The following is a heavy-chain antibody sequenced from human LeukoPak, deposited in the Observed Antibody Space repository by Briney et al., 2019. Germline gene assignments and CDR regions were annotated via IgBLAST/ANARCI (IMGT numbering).Heavy chain of an antibody. D-gene: IGHD2/OR15-2a*01. V-gene: IGHV3-23*01. CDR3: ARESTRRGTLYF. Sequence: GGSLRLSCAASGFTFSTYAMTWVRQAPGKGLDWVSAISGGSGTTYYADSVKGRFTISRDNSKYTLYLQMNSLRAEDTAVYYCARESTRRGTLYFGGQGTLVTVSS. J-gene: IGHJ4*02. CDR1: GFTFSTYA. CDR2: ISGGSGTT.